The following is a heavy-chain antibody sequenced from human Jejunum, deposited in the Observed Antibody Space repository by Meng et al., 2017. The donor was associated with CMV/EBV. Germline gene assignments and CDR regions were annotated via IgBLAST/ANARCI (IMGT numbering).Heavy chain of an antibody. J-gene: IGHJ4*02. CDR2: VFRGGGT. CDR3: VPDIVIVPVSY. V-gene: IGHV3-66*02. Sequence: CVVSGLNVSSGYMTWVRQAPGKGLEWVSAVFRGGGTTYADSVKGRFTVSSDNSKNTVFLQMNSLRTDDTAQYYCVPDIVIVPVSYWGQGTLVTVSS. CDR1: GLNVSSGY. D-gene: IGHD2-2*01.